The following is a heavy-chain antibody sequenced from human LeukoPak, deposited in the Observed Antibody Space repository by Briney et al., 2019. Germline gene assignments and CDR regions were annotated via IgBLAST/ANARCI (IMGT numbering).Heavy chain of an antibody. J-gene: IGHJ4*02. CDR2: INHSGST. V-gene: IGHV4-34*01. D-gene: IGHD3-3*01. CDR1: GGSFSGYY. Sequence: SETLSLTCAVYGGSFSGYYWSWIRQPPGKGLEWIGEINHSGSTNYNPSLKSRVTISVDTSKNQFSLKLSSVTAADTAVYYCARGGPSALGSGSFDYWGQGTLDTVSS. CDR3: ARGGPSALGSGSFDY.